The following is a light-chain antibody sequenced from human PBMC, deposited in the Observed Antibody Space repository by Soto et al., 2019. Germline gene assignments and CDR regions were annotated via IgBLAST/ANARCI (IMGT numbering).Light chain of an antibody. CDR2: DAS. J-gene: IGKJ1*01. Sequence: DIQMTQSPSTLSASVGDRVTITCRASQSISRWLAWYQQKPGKAPKVLIWDASSLQRGVPSRFSGSGSGTEFNLTISSLQPDDFATYYCKQYNRYSTWTFGHGTKVEVQ. CDR3: KQYNRYSTWT. V-gene: IGKV1-5*01. CDR1: QSISRW.